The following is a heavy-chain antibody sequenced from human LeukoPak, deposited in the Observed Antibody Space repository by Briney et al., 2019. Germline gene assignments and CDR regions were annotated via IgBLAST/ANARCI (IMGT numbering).Heavy chain of an antibody. CDR3: VRGGYRGFDFEY. J-gene: IGHJ4*02. CDR1: GFTFSSYA. V-gene: IGHV3-21*01. Sequence: PGRSVRLSCAPSGFTFSSYAMQWDGQAPGKGMEGFSSISTDSKYKYYGDSVKGRFTISRDNAKSSLYLQMNSLRAEDTAVYYCVRGGYRGFDFEYWGQGTLVTVYS. D-gene: IGHD5-12*01. CDR2: ISTDSKYK.